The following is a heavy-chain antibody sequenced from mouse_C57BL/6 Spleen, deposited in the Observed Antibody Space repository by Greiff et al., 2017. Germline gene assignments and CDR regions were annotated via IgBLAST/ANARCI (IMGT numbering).Heavy chain of an antibody. Sequence: EVMLVESGGGLVQPGGSLKLSCAASGFTFSDYGMAWVRQAPRKGPAWVAFISNLAYSIYYADTVTGRFTISRENAKNTLYLEMSSLRSEDTAMYYCARLGDYDVKAMDYWGQGTSVTVSS. CDR1: GFTFSDYG. CDR3: ARLGDYDVKAMDY. D-gene: IGHD2-4*01. CDR2: ISNLAYSI. V-gene: IGHV5-15*01. J-gene: IGHJ4*01.